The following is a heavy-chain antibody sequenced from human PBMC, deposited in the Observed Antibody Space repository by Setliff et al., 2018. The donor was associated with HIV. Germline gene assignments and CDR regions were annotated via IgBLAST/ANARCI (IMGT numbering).Heavy chain of an antibody. V-gene: IGHV4-39*01. CDR3: ARLRAAGTVHYFDP. J-gene: IGHJ5*02. Sequence: SETLSLTCTVSGGSIRSIYYFWGWIRQPPGKGLERLGNIGNIYYGGTTYYNPSLKGRITISVFTSSQQLSLTLTSVTPADTAVYYCARLRAAGTVHYFDPWGQGTQVTVSS. CDR1: GGSIRSIYYF. D-gene: IGHD6-13*01. CDR2: IYYGGTT.